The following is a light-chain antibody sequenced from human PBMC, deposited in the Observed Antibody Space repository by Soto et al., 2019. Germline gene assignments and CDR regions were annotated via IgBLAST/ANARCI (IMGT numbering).Light chain of an antibody. CDR1: QSVAGN. J-gene: IGKJ5*01. V-gene: IGKV3-11*01. CDR2: DAS. Sequence: EIVMTQSPATLSVSPGERATLSCRASQSVAGNLAWYQQKPGQAPRLLIYDASNRATGIPARFSGSGSGTDFTLTISSLEPEDFAVYYCQQRSNWPPAITFGQGTRLEIK. CDR3: QQRSNWPPAIT.